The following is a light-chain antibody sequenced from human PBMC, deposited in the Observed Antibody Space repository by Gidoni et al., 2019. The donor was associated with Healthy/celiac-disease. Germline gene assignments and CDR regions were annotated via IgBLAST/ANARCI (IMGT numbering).Light chain of an antibody. V-gene: IGKV1-39*01. CDR3: QQSYSTVT. J-gene: IGKJ4*01. CDR2: AAS. Sequence: DIQMTQSPSSLSASVGDRVTITCRASQSISSYLNWYQQKPGKAPKLLIYAASSLQSGVPSRFSGSGSGTDFTLTIRSLQPEDFATYYCQQSYSTVTFGGGTKVEIK. CDR1: QSISSY.